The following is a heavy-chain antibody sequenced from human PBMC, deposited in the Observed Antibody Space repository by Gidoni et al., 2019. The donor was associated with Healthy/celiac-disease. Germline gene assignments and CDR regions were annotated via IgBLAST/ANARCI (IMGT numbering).Heavy chain of an antibody. J-gene: IGHJ3*02. CDR2: ISYDGSNK. Sequence: QVQLVESGGGVVQPGRSLRLSCAASGFTFSSYAMHWVRQAPGKGLEWVAVISYDGSNKYYADSVKGRFTISRDNSKNTLYLQMNSLRAEDTAVYYCARAGPGTTTPGAFDIWGQGTMVTVSS. CDR3: ARAGPGTTTPGAFDI. V-gene: IGHV3-30-3*01. D-gene: IGHD1-1*01. CDR1: GFTFSSYA.